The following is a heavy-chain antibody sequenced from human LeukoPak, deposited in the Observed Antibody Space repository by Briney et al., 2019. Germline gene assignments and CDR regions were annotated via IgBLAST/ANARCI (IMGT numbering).Heavy chain of an antibody. CDR3: ASVRGGWYNWFGP. D-gene: IGHD6-19*01. J-gene: IGHJ5*02. CDR1: GGSISSSSYY. Sequence: SETLSLTCTVSGGSISSSSYYWGWIRQPPGKGLEWIGSIYYSGSTYYNPSLKSRVTISVDTSKNQFSLKLSSVTAADTAVYYCASVRGGWYNWFGPWGQGTLVTVSS. CDR2: IYYSGST. V-gene: IGHV4-39*01.